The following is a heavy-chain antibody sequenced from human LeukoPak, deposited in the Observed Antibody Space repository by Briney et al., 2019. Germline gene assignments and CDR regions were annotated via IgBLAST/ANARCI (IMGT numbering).Heavy chain of an antibody. CDR3: ARGGDLWFGELSYFDP. D-gene: IGHD3-10*01. CDR2: IWYDGSNK. J-gene: IGHJ5*02. Sequence: GGSLRLSCAASGFTFSSYGMHWVRQAPGKGLEWVAVIWYDGSNKYYADSVKGRFTISRDNSKNTLYLQMNSLRAEDTAVYYCARGGDLWFGELSYFDPWGQGTLVTVSS. V-gene: IGHV3-33*01. CDR1: GFTFSSYG.